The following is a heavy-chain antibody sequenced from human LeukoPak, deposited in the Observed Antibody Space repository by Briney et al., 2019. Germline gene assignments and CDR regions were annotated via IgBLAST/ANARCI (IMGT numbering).Heavy chain of an antibody. V-gene: IGHV4-59*01. D-gene: IGHD6-13*01. CDR3: ARGTGYSSSWYVH. J-gene: IGHJ4*02. CDR1: GGSISSYY. CDR2: IYYSGST. Sequence: SETLSLTCTVSGGSISSYYWSWIRQPPGKGLEWIGYIYYSGSTNYNPSLKSRVTISVDTSKNQFSLKLSSVTAADTAVYYCARGTGYSSSWYVHWGQGTLVTVSS.